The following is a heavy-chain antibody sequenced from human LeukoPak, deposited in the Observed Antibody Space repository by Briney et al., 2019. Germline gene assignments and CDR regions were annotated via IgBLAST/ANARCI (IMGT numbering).Heavy chain of an antibody. CDR2: INQGGSDK. Sequence: GGSLRLSCAASGFTFSGHWMICVRHAPGQGLEWVANINQGGSDKYYVDSVKGRFTISRDNANNLLYLQMNSLRGEDTAVYYCTRDRSRAEDDWGQGTLVTVSS. CDR3: TRDRSRAEDD. D-gene: IGHD1-14*01. J-gene: IGHJ4*02. CDR1: GFTFSGHW. V-gene: IGHV3-7*01.